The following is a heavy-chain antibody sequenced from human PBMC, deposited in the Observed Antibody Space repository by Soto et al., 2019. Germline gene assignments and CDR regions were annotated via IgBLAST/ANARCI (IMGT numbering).Heavy chain of an antibody. CDR2: IYPGDSDT. J-gene: IGHJ4*02. V-gene: IGHV5-51*01. D-gene: IGHD3-3*01. CDR3: ARRRYYDFWSGYYKGGGDNFDY. Sequence: GESLKISCKGSGYSFTSYWIGWVRQMPGKGLERMGIIYPGDSDTRYSPSFQGQVTISADKSISTAYLQWSSLKASDTAMYYCARRRYYDFWSGYYKGGGDNFDYWGQGTLVTVSS. CDR1: GYSFTSYW.